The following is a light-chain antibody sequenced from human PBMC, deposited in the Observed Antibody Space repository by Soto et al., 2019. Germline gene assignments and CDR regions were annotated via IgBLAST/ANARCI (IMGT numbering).Light chain of an antibody. CDR1: QGVSSSY. CDR3: QQYNNWPPT. J-gene: IGKJ1*01. V-gene: IGKV3-20*01. Sequence: EIVLTQSPGTLSLSPGERATLSCSASQGVSSSYLAWYQQKPGQAPRLLIYGVSSRATGIPDRFSGSGSGTEFTLTISSLQSEDFAVYYCQQYNNWPPTFGQGTKVDIK. CDR2: GVS.